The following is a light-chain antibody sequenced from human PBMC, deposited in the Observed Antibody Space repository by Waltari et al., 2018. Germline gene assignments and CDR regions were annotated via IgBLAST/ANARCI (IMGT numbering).Light chain of an antibody. CDR3: SSYISSDTLEL. Sequence: QSALTQPASVSGSPGQSITISCTGTSSDVGGYNYVSWYQQPPGKAPKLMIYDVSNRPSGVSNRVSGSKSGNTASLTISGLQAEDEAHYYGSSYISSDTLELFGGGTSLTV. J-gene: IGLJ2*01. CDR2: DVS. CDR1: SSDVGGYNY. V-gene: IGLV2-14*03.